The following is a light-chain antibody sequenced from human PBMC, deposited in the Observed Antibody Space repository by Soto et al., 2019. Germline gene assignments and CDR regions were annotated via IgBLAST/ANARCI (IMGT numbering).Light chain of an antibody. J-gene: IGKJ1*01. CDR1: QSISIG. Sequence: DIQMTQSPSTLSASVGDRVTITCRASQSISIGLAWYQQKPGKAPKILIYKASSLESGVPSRFSGSGSGTEFTLTISSLQPDDFATYYCQQYSTYTPRTFGQGTKVDIK. CDR3: QQYSTYTPRT. CDR2: KAS. V-gene: IGKV1-5*03.